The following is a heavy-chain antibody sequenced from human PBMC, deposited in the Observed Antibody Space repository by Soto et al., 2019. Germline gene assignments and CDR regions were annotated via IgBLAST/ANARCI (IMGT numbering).Heavy chain of an antibody. V-gene: IGHV1-46*01. CDR2: INPSGGST. Sequence: ASLKVSCKASGYTFTSYYMHWVRQAPGQGLEWMGIINPSGGSTSYAQKFQGRVTMTRDTSTSTVYMELSSLRSEDTAVYYCARVRTAAAGLFDPWGQGTLVTVSS. CDR1: GYTFTSYY. D-gene: IGHD6-13*01. J-gene: IGHJ5*02. CDR3: ARVRTAAAGLFDP.